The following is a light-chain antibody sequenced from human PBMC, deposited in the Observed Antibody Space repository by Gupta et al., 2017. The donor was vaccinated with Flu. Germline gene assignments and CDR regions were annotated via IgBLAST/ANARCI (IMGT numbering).Light chain of an antibody. J-gene: IGKJ4*01. CDR1: QSVSTY. CDR3: QQRYITPLT. V-gene: IGKV1-39*01. CDR2: GVS. Sequence: DIQMTQSPSSLSASVGDRVTITCRASQSVSTYLNWYQQKPGKAPKLLIYGVSSLQSGVPSRFSGSGSGTDFTLTISSLQPEDFATYYCQQRYITPLTFGGGTKVEIK.